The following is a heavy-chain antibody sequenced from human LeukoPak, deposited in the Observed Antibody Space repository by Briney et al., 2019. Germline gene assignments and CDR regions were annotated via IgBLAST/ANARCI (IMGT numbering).Heavy chain of an antibody. CDR1: GYSLNTGYY. J-gene: IGHJ4*02. D-gene: IGHD3-3*01. CDR3: AGGGLLEWFH. Sequence: SETLSLTCTVSGYSLNTGYYWGWIRQPPGKGLEWIGSIYHSGSTYYNPSLKSRVTISVDTSKNQFSLKLSSVTAADTAVYYCAGGGLLEWFHWGQGTLVTVSS. V-gene: IGHV4-38-2*02. CDR2: IYHSGST.